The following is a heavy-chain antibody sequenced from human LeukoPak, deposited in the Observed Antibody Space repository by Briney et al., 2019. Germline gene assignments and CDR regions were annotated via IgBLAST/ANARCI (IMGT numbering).Heavy chain of an antibody. J-gene: IGHJ4*02. D-gene: IGHD3-22*01. Sequence: GGSLRLSCAASGFAFSSYWMSWVRQAPGKGLEWVASIKQDGSEKYYVDSVKGRFTISRDNAKNSLYLQMNSLRAEDTAVYYCAKRIDSYDSSGQGYNYWGQGILVTVSS. CDR3: AKRIDSYDSSGQGYNY. V-gene: IGHV3-7*03. CDR2: IKQDGSEK. CDR1: GFAFSSYW.